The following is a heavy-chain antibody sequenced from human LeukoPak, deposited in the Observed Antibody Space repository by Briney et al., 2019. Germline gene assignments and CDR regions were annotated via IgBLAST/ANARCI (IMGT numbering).Heavy chain of an antibody. D-gene: IGHD3-22*01. CDR3: ARGKEEYYDSSGYYSPFGY. CDR1: GGSFSGYY. Sequence: SETLSLTCAVYGGSFSGYYWSWIRQPPGKGLEWIGEINHSGGTNYNPSLKSRVTISVDTSKNQFSLKLSSVTAADTAVYYCARGKEEYYDSSGYYSPFGYWGQGTLVTVSS. CDR2: INHSGGT. V-gene: IGHV4-34*01. J-gene: IGHJ4*02.